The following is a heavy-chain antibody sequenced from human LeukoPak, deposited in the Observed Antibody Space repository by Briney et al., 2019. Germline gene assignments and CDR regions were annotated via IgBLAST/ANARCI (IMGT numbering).Heavy chain of an antibody. D-gene: IGHD6-19*01. J-gene: IGHJ4*02. V-gene: IGHV3-21*01. CDR2: ISSSSSYI. Sequence: GGSLRFSCAASGFTFSSYSMNWVRQAPGKGLKWVSSISSSSSYIYYADSVKGRFTISRDNAKNSLYLQMNSLRAEDTAVYYCARDRAAVAPFDYWGQGTLVTVSS. CDR1: GFTFSSYS. CDR3: ARDRAAVAPFDY.